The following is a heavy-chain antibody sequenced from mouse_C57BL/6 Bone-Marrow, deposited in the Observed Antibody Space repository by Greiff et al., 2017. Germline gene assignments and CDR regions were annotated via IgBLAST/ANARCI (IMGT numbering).Heavy chain of an antibody. CDR2: IYPSDSET. CDR1: GYTFTSYW. D-gene: IGHD3-3*01. J-gene: IGHJ2*01. Sequence: QVQLQQPGAELVRPGSSVKLSCKASGYTFTSYWMDWVKQRPGQGLEWIGNIYPSDSETHYNQKFKDKATLTVDKSSSTAYMQLSSLTSEDSAVYYCARYRDGGDYWGQGTTLTVSA. V-gene: IGHV1-61*01. CDR3: ARYRDGGDY.